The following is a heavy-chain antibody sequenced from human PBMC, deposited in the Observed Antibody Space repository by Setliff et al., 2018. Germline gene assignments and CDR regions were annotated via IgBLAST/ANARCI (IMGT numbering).Heavy chain of an antibody. CDR2: ISYSGTT. V-gene: IGHV4-39*01. CDR1: GGSISSYY. CDR3: ARAPPNRYSGSYEYFYMDV. Sequence: SETLSLTCTVSGGSISSYYWGWIRQPPGKGLEWIGSISYSGTTYHNRSLRSRVTISIDTSNNQFSLKVSSVTAADTAVYYCARAPPNRYSGSYEYFYMDVWGKGTTVTVSS. J-gene: IGHJ6*03. D-gene: IGHD1-26*01.